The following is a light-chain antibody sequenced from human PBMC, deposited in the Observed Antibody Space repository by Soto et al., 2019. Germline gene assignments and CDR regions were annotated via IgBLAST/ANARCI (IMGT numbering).Light chain of an antibody. J-gene: IGLJ2*01. V-gene: IGLV2-14*01. CDR3: SSYTSSSTLVV. Sequence: QSALTQPASVSGSPGQSITISCTGTSSDVGGYNYVSWYQQHPGKAPKLMIYEVSNRPSGVSNRFSGSKSGNTAYLTISGLQAEDEADYYCSSYTSSSTLVVFGGGTKLNVL. CDR2: EVS. CDR1: SSDVGGYNY.